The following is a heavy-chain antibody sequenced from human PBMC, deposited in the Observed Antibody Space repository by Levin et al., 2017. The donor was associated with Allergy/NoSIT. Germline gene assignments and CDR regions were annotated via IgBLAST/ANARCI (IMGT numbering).Heavy chain of an antibody. J-gene: IGHJ4*02. CDR3: ARPKRNYFGSGGGYHFDY. CDR1: GDSISSSIYY. V-gene: IGHV4-39*01. D-gene: IGHD3-10*01. Sequence: PSETLSLTCTVSGDSISSSIYYWGWIRQSPGKGLEWIGSIFYTGTTYYNPSLKSRVTMSVDTSTNQFSLKLSSVTAADTAVYYCARPKRNYFGSGGGYHFDYWGQGTLVTVSS. CDR2: IFYTGTT.